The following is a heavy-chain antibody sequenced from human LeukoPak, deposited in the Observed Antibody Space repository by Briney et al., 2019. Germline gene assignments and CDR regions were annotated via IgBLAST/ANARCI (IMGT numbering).Heavy chain of an antibody. J-gene: IGHJ6*02. Sequence: SVKVSCKASGGTFSSYTISWVRQAPGQGLEWMGRIIPSLGIANYAQKLQGRVTITADKSTSTAYMELSSLRSEDTAVYYCASGRAYGSWSYSPRDYYYYYGMDVWGQGTTVTVSS. CDR2: IIPSLGIA. D-gene: IGHD3-10*01. CDR1: GGTFSSYT. V-gene: IGHV1-69*02. CDR3: ASGRAYGSWSYSPRDYYYYYGMDV.